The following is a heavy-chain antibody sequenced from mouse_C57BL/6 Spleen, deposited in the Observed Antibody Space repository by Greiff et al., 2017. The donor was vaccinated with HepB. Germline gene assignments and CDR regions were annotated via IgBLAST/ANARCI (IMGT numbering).Heavy chain of an antibody. CDR1: GYTFTSYW. Sequence: QVQLQQPGAELVKPGASVKVSCKASGYTFTSYWMHWVKQRPGQGLEWIGRIHPSDSDTNYNQKFKGKATLTVDKSSSTAYMQLSSLTSEDSAVYYCATQDYGSSYRAYWGQGTLVTVSA. CDR2: IHPSDSDT. CDR3: ATQDYGSSYRAY. V-gene: IGHV1-74*01. D-gene: IGHD1-1*01. J-gene: IGHJ3*01.